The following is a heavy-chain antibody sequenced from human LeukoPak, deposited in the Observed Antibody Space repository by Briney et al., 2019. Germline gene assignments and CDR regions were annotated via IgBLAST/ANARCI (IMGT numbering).Heavy chain of an antibody. V-gene: IGHV3-30*18. J-gene: IGHJ1*01. Sequence: GRSLRLSCAASGFTFSSYGMHWVRQAPGKGLEWVAVISYDGSNKYYADSVKGRFTISRDNSKNTLYLQMNSLRAEDTAVYYCAKDPWSIAAAGTYFQHWGQGTLVTVSS. CDR1: GFTFSSYG. CDR2: ISYDGSNK. D-gene: IGHD6-13*01. CDR3: AKDPWSIAAAGTYFQH.